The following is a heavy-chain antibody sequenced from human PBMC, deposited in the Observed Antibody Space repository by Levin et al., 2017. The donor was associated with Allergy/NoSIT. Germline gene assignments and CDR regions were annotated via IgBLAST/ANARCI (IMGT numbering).Heavy chain of an antibody. J-gene: IGHJ3*02. CDR2: IRSKTDGGTT. V-gene: IGHV3-15*01. Sequence: GGSLRLSCAASGFTLSNAWMSWVRQAPGKGLEWVGRIRSKTDGGTTDYPAPVKGRFIISRDDSKNTLYLQINSLKTEDTAVYYCTTEKTWIQLWRDAFEIWGQGTMVTFSS. CDR1: GFTLSNAW. D-gene: IGHD5-18*01. CDR3: TTEKTWIQLWRDAFEI.